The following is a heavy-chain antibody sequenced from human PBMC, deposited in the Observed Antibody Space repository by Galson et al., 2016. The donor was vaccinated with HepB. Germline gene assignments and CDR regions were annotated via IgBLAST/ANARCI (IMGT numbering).Heavy chain of an antibody. D-gene: IGHD5-18*01. V-gene: IGHV3-73*01. CDR3: AKISVQYSYHYWGFDY. Sequence: SLRLSCAATGFSLSVSAVHWVRQASGKGLEWIGRIEKKEKGCVTEYSASVEGRFTVSRDDSKNRAFLQMNSLRVEDTAVYYCAKISVQYSYHYWGFDYWGQGTLVTVSS. CDR2: IEKKEKGCVT. J-gene: IGHJ4*02. CDR1: GFSLSVSA.